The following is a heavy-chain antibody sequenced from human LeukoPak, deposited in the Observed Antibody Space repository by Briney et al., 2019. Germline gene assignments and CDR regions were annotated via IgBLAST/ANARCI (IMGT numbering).Heavy chain of an antibody. D-gene: IGHD2-2*02. V-gene: IGHV4-28*05. Sequence: SDTLSLTCAVSGYSISSSNWWGWIRQPPGKGLEWIGYIYYSGSIYYNPSLKSRVTMSVDTSKNQFSLKLSSVTAVDTAVYYCARTMSSSHTVYGMDVWGQGTTVTVSS. CDR1: GYSISSSNW. J-gene: IGHJ6*02. CDR3: ARTMSSSHTVYGMDV. CDR2: IYYSGSI.